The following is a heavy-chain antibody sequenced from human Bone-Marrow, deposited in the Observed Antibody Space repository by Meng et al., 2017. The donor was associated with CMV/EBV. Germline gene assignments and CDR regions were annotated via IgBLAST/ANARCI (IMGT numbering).Heavy chain of an antibody. D-gene: IGHD6-13*01. J-gene: IGHJ4*02. CDR3: ARGYSSSWYEGVDY. V-gene: IGHV1-18*01. CDR1: GYTFTSYD. Sequence: ASVKVSCKASGYTFTSYDINWVRQAPGQGLEWMGWISAYNGNTNYAQKLQGRVTMTTDTSTSTAYMELRSLRSDDTAVYYCARGYSSSWYEGVDYWGQGTLVTVSS. CDR2: ISAYNGNT.